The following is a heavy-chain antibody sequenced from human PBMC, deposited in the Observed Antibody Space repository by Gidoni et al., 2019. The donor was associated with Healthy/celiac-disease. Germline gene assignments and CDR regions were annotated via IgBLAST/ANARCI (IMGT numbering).Heavy chain of an antibody. CDR3: TTDPGYQQRVY. D-gene: IGHD2-2*01. V-gene: IGHV3-15*01. J-gene: IGHJ4*02. CDR2: IKSKTDGGTT. Sequence: EVQLVESGGGLVKPGGSLRLSCAASGFTFRNAWMSWVRQAPGKGLEWVGRIKSKTDGGTTDYAAPVKGRFTISRDDSKNTLYLQMNSLKTEDTAVYYCTTDPGYQQRVYWGQGTLVTVSS. CDR1: GFTFRNAW.